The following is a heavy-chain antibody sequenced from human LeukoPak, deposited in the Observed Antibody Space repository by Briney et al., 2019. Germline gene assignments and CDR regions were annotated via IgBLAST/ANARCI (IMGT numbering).Heavy chain of an antibody. V-gene: IGHV3-21*01. D-gene: IGHD5-12*01. CDR3: ARDGLGYDA. CDR1: GFTFSSYS. CDR2: ISSSSSYI. Sequence: PGGSLRLSCAASGFTFSSYSMNWVRQAPGKGLEWVSSISSSSSYIYYADSVRGRFTIARDDAKNSLYLQMNSLRADDTAVYYCARDGLGYDAWGPGTLVTVSS. J-gene: IGHJ5*02.